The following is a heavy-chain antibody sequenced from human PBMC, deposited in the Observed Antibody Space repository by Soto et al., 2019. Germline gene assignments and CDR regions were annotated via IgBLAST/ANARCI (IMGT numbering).Heavy chain of an antibody. Sequence: GGSLRLSCAASGFTFSTYNMNWVRQAPGKGLEWASYIHSGGSSIYYADSVKGRFTISRDNAKNSLYLQMNSLRAEDTAVYYCARDGSTVTKNYHYAMDVWGQGTTVTVSS. CDR2: IHSGGSSI. CDR1: GFTFSTYN. CDR3: ARDGSTVTKNYHYAMDV. D-gene: IGHD4-17*01. J-gene: IGHJ6*02. V-gene: IGHV3-48*03.